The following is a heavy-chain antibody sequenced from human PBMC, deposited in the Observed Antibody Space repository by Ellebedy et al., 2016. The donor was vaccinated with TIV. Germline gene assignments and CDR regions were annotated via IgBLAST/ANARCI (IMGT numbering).Heavy chain of an antibody. CDR3: ASSPSQGY. Sequence: PGGSLRLSCAASGFTASNNYMSWVRQAPGKGLEWVSVIYSGGNTFYAEYVKGRFTISRDSSQNTLYLQMDSLRAEDTAVYYCASSPSQGYWGQGTLVTVSS. V-gene: IGHV3-53*01. CDR1: GFTASNNY. CDR2: IYSGGNT. J-gene: IGHJ4*02.